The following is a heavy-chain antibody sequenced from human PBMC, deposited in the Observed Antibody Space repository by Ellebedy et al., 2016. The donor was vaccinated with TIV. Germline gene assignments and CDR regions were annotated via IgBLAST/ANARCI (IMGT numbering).Heavy chain of an antibody. Sequence: GESLKISCAASGFTLSYYTLNWVRQAPGKGLEWLAYISTGSSRSTIYYADSVKGRFTISRDDVKNSVFLQMDSLRGEDTAVYYCARDRRAFRASMDVWGQGTTVTVSS. D-gene: IGHD3-10*01. V-gene: IGHV3-48*01. J-gene: IGHJ6*02. CDR1: GFTLSYYT. CDR2: ISTGSSRSTI. CDR3: ARDRRAFRASMDV.